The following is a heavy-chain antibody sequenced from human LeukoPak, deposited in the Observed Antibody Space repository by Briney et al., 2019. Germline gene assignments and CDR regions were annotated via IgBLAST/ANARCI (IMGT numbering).Heavy chain of an antibody. CDR2: INPNSGGT. CDR1: GYTFTGYY. CDR3: ARGSGYYYDDAFDI. D-gene: IGHD3-22*01. J-gene: IGHJ3*02. Sequence: ASVKVSCQASGYTFTGYYMHWVRQAPGQGLEWMGWINPNSGGTNYAQKFQGRVTMTRDTSISTAYMELSRLRSDDTAVYYCARGSGYYYDDAFDIWGQGTMVTVSS. V-gene: IGHV1-2*02.